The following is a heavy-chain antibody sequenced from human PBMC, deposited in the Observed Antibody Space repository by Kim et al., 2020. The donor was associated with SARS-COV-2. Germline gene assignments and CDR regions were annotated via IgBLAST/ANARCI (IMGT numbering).Heavy chain of an antibody. J-gene: IGHJ4*02. V-gene: IGHV4-30-2*04. D-gene: IGHD3-22*01. Sequence: SLKSRVTISVDTSKNQFSLKLSSVTAADTAVYYCARDRGGYYDSSGYFDYWGQGTLVTVSS. CDR3: ARDRGGYYDSSGYFDY.